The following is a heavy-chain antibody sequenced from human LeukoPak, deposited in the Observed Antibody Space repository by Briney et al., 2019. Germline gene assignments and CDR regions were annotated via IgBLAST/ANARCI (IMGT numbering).Heavy chain of an antibody. CDR1: GFTFSSYW. CDR2: IKQDGSEK. J-gene: IGHJ4*02. D-gene: IGHD3-22*01. Sequence: GGSLRLSCAASGFTFSSYWMSWVRQAPGKGLEWVANIKQDGSEKYYVDSVKGRFTISRDNSKNTLYLQMNSLRAEDTAVYYCAKVYDSSGLFDYWGQGTLVTVSS. CDR3: AKVYDSSGLFDY. V-gene: IGHV3-7*03.